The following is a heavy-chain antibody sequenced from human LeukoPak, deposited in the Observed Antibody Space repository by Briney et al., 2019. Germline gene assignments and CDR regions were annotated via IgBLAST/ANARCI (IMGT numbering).Heavy chain of an antibody. J-gene: IGHJ4*02. CDR3: ARGEAVLTPDY. CDR2: IYYSGST. Sequence: SETLSLTCTVSGGSISSYYWSWIRQPPGKGLEWIGYIYYSGSTNYNPSLKSRVTISVDTSKNQSSLKLSSVTAADTAVYYCARGEAVLTPDYWGQGTLVTVSS. V-gene: IGHV4-59*01. CDR1: GGSISSYY. D-gene: IGHD6-19*01.